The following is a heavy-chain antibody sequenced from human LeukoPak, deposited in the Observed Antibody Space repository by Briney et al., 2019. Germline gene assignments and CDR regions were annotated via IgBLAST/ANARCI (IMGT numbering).Heavy chain of an antibody. J-gene: IGHJ4*02. CDR2: IIPILGIA. V-gene: IGHV1-69*04. CDR3: ARELAPCSCTSCYPYFDY. CDR1: GGTFSSYT. D-gene: IGHD2-2*01. Sequence: GASVKVSCKAAGGTFSSYTISWVRQAPGQGLEWMGRIIPILGIANYAQKFQGRVTITADKSMSTPYMELSSLRSEDTAVYYCARELAPCSCTSCYPYFDYWGQGTLVTVSS.